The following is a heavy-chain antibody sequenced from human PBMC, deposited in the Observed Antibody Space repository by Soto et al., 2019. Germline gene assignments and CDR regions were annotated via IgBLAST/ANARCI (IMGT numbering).Heavy chain of an antibody. CDR3: ARHPSSGWPYYFDY. CDR2: IDPSDSYT. D-gene: IGHD6-19*01. Sequence: QVPGKGPEWMGRIDPSDSYTNYSPSFQGHVTISADKSISTAYLQWSSLKASDTAMYYCARHPSSGWPYYFDYWGQGTLVTVSS. J-gene: IGHJ4*02. V-gene: IGHV5-10-1*01.